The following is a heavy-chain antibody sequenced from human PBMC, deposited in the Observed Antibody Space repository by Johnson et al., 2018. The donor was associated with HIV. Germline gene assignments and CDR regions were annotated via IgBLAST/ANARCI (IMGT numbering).Heavy chain of an antibody. J-gene: IGHJ3*02. CDR2: ISSSGSTI. Sequence: QVQLVESGGGLVQPGGSLRLSCAGSGFTFSDHYMSWVRQAPGKGLEWVSFISSSGSTIYYSDSVKGRFTISRDNAKNTLYLQMNSLRAEDTAVYYCAKDWGIAAAGTDAFDIWGQGTMVTVSS. D-gene: IGHD6-13*01. V-gene: IGHV3-11*04. CDR3: AKDWGIAAAGTDAFDI. CDR1: GFTFSDHY.